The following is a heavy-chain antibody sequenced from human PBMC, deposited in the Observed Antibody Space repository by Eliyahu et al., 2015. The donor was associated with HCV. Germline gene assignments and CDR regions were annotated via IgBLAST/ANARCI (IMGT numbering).Heavy chain of an antibody. CDR2: ISSDISTI. V-gene: IGHV3-48*01. CDR3: ARDGIWDLLRRGSSGYLKTGYWYFDL. Sequence: EVQLVESGGGLVQPGGSLRLSCXASGFTFSSXSMXWVRXXPGKGLXWVSYISSDISTIYYADSVKGRFTISRDNAKNSLYLQMNSLRAEDTAVYYCARDGIWDLLRRGSSGYLKTGYWYFDLWGRGTLVTVSS. J-gene: IGHJ2*01. CDR1: GFTFSSXS. D-gene: IGHD3-22*01.